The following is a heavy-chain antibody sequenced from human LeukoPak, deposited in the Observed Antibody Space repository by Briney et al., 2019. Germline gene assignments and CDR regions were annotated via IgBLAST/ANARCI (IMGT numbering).Heavy chain of an antibody. D-gene: IGHD4-11*01. CDR2: IIPIFGTA. Sequence: ASVKVSCKASGYTFTSYGISWVRQAPGQGLEWMGWIIPIFGTANYAQKFQGRVTITTDESTSTAYMQLSSLRSEDTAVYYCARAKPLKHDYKEELKGNWFDPWGQGTLVTVSS. CDR1: GYTFTSYG. CDR3: ARAKPLKHDYKEELKGNWFDP. J-gene: IGHJ5*02. V-gene: IGHV1-69*05.